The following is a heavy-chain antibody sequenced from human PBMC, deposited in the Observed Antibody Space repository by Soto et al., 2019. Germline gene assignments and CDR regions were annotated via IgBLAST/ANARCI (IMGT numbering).Heavy chain of an antibody. V-gene: IGHV1-3*01. D-gene: IGHD3-22*01. Sequence: ASVKVSCKASGYTFTSYARHWVRQAPGQRLEWMGWINAGNGNTKYSQKFQGRVTITRDTSASTAYMELSSLRSEDTAVYYCARGGVANYYDSSGFLGYWGQGTLVTVSS. J-gene: IGHJ4*02. CDR2: INAGNGNT. CDR3: ARGGVANYYDSSGFLGY. CDR1: GYTFTSYA.